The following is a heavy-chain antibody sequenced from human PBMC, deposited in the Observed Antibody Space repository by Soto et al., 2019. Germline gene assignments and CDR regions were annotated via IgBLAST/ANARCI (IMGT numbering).Heavy chain of an antibody. V-gene: IGHV3-23*01. J-gene: IGHJ4*02. CDR3: ARGSSGAYDY. CDR1: GFTFSSYA. Sequence: EVQLLESGGGLVQPGGSLRLSCTASGFTFSSYAMSWVRQAPGKGLEWVSLISGSGGSTYYEDSVKGRFTISRDNSKNTLYLQMNSLGAEDTAVYYCARGSSGAYDYWGQGTLVTVSS. D-gene: IGHD6-6*01. CDR2: ISGSGGST.